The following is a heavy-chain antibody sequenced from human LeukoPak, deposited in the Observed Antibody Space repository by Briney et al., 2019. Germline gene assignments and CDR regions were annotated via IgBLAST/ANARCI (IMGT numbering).Heavy chain of an antibody. Sequence: GGSLRLSSSASGFTFDDYAMHWVRQAPGKGLEWVSGISWNSGNITYGDSVKGRFTISRDNAKNSLYLQMNSLRTEDTALYYCAKGGAAADNYWYFDLWGRGTLVTVSS. V-gene: IGHV3-9*01. CDR2: ISWNSGNI. J-gene: IGHJ2*01. CDR3: AKGGAAADNYWYFDL. CDR1: GFTFDDYA. D-gene: IGHD6-13*01.